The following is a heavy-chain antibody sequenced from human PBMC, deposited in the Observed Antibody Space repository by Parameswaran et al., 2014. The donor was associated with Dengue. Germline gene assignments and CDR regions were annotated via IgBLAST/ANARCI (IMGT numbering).Heavy chain of an antibody. Sequence: WIRQPPGKGLEWIGYIFSSGRTKYNPSLKSRVTMSVDVSKNQFYLKMNSVTAADTAVYYCARLEVIGATRFDYWGQGTLVTVSS. CDR3: ARLEVIGATRFDY. D-gene: IGHD3-22*01. CDR2: IFSSGRT. J-gene: IGHJ4*02. V-gene: IGHV4-59*08.